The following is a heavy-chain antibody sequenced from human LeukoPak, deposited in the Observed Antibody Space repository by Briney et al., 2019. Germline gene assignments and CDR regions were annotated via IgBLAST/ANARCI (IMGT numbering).Heavy chain of an antibody. Sequence: GGSLRLSCAASGFTFSSYAMSWVRQAPGKGLEWASAISGSGGSTYYADSVKGRFTISRDNSKNTLYLQMNSLRAEDTAVYYCAKDLQMLLSSSLDYWGQGTLVTVSS. CDR3: AKDLQMLLSSSLDY. CDR2: ISGSGGST. D-gene: IGHD6-13*01. CDR1: GFTFSSYA. V-gene: IGHV3-23*01. J-gene: IGHJ4*02.